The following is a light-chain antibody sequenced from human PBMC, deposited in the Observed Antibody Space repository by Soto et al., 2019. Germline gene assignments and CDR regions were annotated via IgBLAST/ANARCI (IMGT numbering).Light chain of an antibody. Sequence: DIQMAQSPSSLSASIGDRVTITCRASQAISTYSAWYQQKPGKVPRLLIYAASTLLLGGPSRFRGSGSGTDFTLTINNLEPEDVATYYGQKHIGALFTFGPVTKLDI. CDR2: AAS. V-gene: IGKV1-27*01. CDR1: QAISTY. CDR3: QKHIGALFT. J-gene: IGKJ3*01.